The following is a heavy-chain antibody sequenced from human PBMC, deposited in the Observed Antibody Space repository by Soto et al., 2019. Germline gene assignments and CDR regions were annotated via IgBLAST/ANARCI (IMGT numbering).Heavy chain of an antibody. CDR2: ISYDGSNK. CDR1: GFTFSGYG. Sequence: GGSLRLSCAASGFTFSGYGMHWVRQSPGKGLEWVAVISYDGSNKYYADSVKGRFTISRDNSKNTLYLQMNSLRAEDTAVYYCAGYYYDSSGYYNYWGQGTLVTVSS. D-gene: IGHD3-22*01. CDR3: AGYYYDSSGYYNY. V-gene: IGHV3-30*03. J-gene: IGHJ4*02.